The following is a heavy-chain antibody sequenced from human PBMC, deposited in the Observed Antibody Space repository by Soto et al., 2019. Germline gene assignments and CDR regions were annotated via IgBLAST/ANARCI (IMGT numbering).Heavy chain of an antibody. CDR3: ASNMVRGVFDY. V-gene: IGHV4-30-2*01. CDR2: IYHSGST. CDR1: GGSISSGGYS. D-gene: IGHD3-10*01. J-gene: IGHJ4*02. Sequence: SETLSLTCAVSGGSISSGGYSWSWIRQPPGKGLEWIGYIYHSGSTYYNPSLKSRVTISVDRSKNQFSLKLSSVTAADTAVYYCASNMVRGVFDYWGQGTLVTVSS.